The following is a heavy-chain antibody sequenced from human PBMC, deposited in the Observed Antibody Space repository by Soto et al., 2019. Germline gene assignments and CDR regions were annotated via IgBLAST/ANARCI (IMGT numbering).Heavy chain of an antibody. CDR3: ARGLGYCSSTSCKGEDWFDP. CDR1: GGSFSGYY. V-gene: IGHV4-34*01. Sequence: SETLSLTCAVYGGSFSGYYWSWIRQPPGKGLEWIGEINHSGSTNYNPSLKSRVTISVDTYKNQFSLKLSSVTAADTAVYYCARGLGYCSSTSCKGEDWFDPWGQGTLVTVSS. J-gene: IGHJ5*02. D-gene: IGHD2-2*01. CDR2: INHSGST.